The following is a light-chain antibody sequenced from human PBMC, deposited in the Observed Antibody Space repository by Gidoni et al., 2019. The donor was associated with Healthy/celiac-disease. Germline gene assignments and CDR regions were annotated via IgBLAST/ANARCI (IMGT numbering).Light chain of an antibody. V-gene: IGKV1-12*02. Sequence: DIQITQPPSSVSASVGDRVTNTCLASQGISSWLAWYPPKPGKAPKLLIYAASSLQSGVPSRFRGSGSGTDFTLTLRRLQPEDFATYFCQQANSFPYTFGQXTKLEIK. CDR3: QQANSFPYT. J-gene: IGKJ2*01. CDR2: AAS. CDR1: QGISSW.